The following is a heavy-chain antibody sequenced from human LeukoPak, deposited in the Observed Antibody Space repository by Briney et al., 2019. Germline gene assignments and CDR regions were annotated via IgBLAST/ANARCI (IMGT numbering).Heavy chain of an antibody. D-gene: IGHD3-9*01. CDR1: GYTFTSYG. CDR3: ARVGSYYDILTGFWFDP. CDR2: ISAYNGNT. J-gene: IGHJ5*02. V-gene: IGHV1-18*01. Sequence: ASVKVSCKASGYTFTSYGTSWVRQAPGQGLEWMGWISAYNGNTNYAQKLQGRVTMTTDTSTSTAYMELRSLRSDDTAVYYCARVGSYYDILTGFWFDPWGQGTLVTVSS.